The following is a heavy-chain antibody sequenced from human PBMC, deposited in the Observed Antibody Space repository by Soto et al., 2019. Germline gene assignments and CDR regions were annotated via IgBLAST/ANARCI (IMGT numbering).Heavy chain of an antibody. V-gene: IGHV3-30-3*01. CDR2: ISYDGSNK. J-gene: IGHJ6*02. Sequence: WVSLRLSCAASGFTFSSYAMHWVRQAPGKGLEWVAVISYDGSNKYYADSVKGRFTISRDNSKNTLYLQMNSLRAEDTAVYYCASRGGSGYYYYYYGMDVWGQGTTVTVSS. CDR3: ASRGGSGYYYYYYGMDV. D-gene: IGHD3-22*01. CDR1: GFTFSSYA.